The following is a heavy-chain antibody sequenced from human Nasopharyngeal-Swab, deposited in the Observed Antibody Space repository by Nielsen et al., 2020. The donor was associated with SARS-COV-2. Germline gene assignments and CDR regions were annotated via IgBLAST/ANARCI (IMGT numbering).Heavy chain of an antibody. CDR1: GFTFSSYS. J-gene: IGHJ6*02. CDR2: ISSSSSYI. D-gene: IGHD2-2*01. Sequence: GESLKISCAASGFTFSSYSMNWVRQAPGKGLEWVSSISSSSSYIYYADSVKGRFTISRDNAKNSLYLQMNSLRAEDSAVCYCAREGGPGEYRLLTYYYYYYGMDVWGQGTTVTVSS. CDR3: AREGGPGEYRLLTYYYYYYGMDV. V-gene: IGHV3-21*01.